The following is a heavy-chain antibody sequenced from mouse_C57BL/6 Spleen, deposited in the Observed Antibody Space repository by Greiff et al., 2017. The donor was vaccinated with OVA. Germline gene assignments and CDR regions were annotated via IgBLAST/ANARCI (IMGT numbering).Heavy chain of an antibody. V-gene: IGHV1-26*01. CDR3: ARAYYDGYWCFDV. Sequence: EVQLQQSGPELVKPGASVKLSCPASGYTFTDYYMNWVKQSHGKSLTWIGDINPNNGGTCYNQKFKGKATLTVAKSSSTAYMELRSLTSEDSAVYYCARAYYDGYWCFDVWGTGTTVTGSS. J-gene: IGHJ1*03. CDR1: GYTFTDYY. CDR2: INPNNGGT. D-gene: IGHD1-1*01.